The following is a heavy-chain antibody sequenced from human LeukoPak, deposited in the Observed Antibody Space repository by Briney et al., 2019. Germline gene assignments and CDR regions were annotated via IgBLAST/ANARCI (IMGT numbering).Heavy chain of an antibody. Sequence: GGSLRLSCVAGGFSFSDRYLSWIRQAPGKRMEWIAYISPNADNIHYADSVKGRFTISRDNAKNALFLQLNSLRDEDTALYHCVTESAWLFDYWGQGTLVTVSS. V-gene: IGHV3-11*04. CDR1: GFSFSDRY. CDR2: ISPNADNI. CDR3: VTESAWLFDY. D-gene: IGHD5-12*01. J-gene: IGHJ4*02.